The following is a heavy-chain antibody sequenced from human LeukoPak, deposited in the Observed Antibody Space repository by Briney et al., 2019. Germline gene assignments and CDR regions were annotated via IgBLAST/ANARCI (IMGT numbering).Heavy chain of an antibody. D-gene: IGHD3-10*01. CDR2: IYYSGST. CDR3: ARGTRSHTYYYGSGSYYTSPRAYNWFDP. J-gene: IGHJ5*02. Sequence: SETLSLTCTVSGGSISSYYWSWIRQPPGKGLEWIGYIYYSGSTNYNPSLKSRVTISVDTSKNQFSLKLSSVTAADTAVYYCARGTRSHTYYYGSGSYYTSPRAYNWFDPWGQGTLVTVSS. V-gene: IGHV4-59*12. CDR1: GGSISSYY.